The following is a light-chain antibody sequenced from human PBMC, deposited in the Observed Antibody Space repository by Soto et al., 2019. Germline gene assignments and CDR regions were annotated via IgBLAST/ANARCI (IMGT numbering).Light chain of an antibody. Sequence: EIVLTQSPATLSVSPGDRATLSCRASQSVRSDLAWLQQQPGQAPRLLIYDASTRATGIPARFSGSVSGTEFTLTISSLQSEDFAIYYCQQYNNWPLTFGGGTKVEIK. CDR1: QSVRSD. V-gene: IGKV3-15*01. CDR3: QQYNNWPLT. J-gene: IGKJ4*01. CDR2: DAS.